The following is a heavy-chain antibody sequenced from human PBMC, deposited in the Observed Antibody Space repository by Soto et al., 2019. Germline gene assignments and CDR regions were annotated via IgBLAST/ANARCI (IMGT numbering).Heavy chain of an antibody. CDR2: ISAYNGNT. CDR1: GYPFTRYG. CDR3: ASYGDYVY. J-gene: IGHJ4*02. D-gene: IGHD4-17*01. V-gene: IGHV1-18*01. Sequence: VNAAGQASGYPFTRYGSRWVRQAPGQGLEWMGWISAYNGNTNYAQKLQGRVTMTTDTSTSTAYMELRSLRSDDTAVYYCASYGDYVYWGQGTLVTVSS.